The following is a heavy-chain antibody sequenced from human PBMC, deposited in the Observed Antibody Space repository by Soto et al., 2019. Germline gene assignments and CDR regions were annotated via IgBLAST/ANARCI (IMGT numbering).Heavy chain of an antibody. D-gene: IGHD3-10*01. Sequence: SETLSLTCTVSGGPISSYYWSWIRQPPGKGLEWIGYIYYSGSTNYNPSLKSRVTISVDTSKNQFSLKLSSVTAADTAVYYCARNMVRGVIDYWGQGTLVTVSS. CDR2: IYYSGST. J-gene: IGHJ4*02. CDR1: GGPISSYY. V-gene: IGHV4-59*01. CDR3: ARNMVRGVIDY.